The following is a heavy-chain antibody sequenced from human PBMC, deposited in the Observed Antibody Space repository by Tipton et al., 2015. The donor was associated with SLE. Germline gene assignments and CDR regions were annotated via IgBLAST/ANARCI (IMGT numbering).Heavy chain of an antibody. CDR3: ARDSPVSFPLYGMDV. Sequence: QVQLVQSGAEVKKPGASVKVSCKASGYTFTSYGISWVRQAPGQGLEWMGWISAYNGNTNYAQKLQGRVTMTTDTSTSTAYMELRSLRSDGTGVDYCARDSPVSFPLYGMDVWGQGTTVTVSS. CDR2: ISAYNGNT. V-gene: IGHV1-18*01. J-gene: IGHJ6*02. D-gene: IGHD4-17*01. CDR1: GYTFTSYG.